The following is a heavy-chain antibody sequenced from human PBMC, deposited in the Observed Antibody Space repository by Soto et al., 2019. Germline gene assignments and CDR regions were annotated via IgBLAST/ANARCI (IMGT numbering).Heavy chain of an antibody. CDR3: AAGDSSDTGDH. J-gene: IGHJ4*02. Sequence: SVKVSCKASGDTLSTHGISWVRQAPGQGLEWMGGTIPIIGTTDYAEKFQGRVTITADESTTTSYMELSSLRPDDTAVYYCAAGDSSDTGDHWGQGTLVTGSS. CDR2: TIPIIGTT. V-gene: IGHV1-69*13. D-gene: IGHD5-18*01. CDR1: GDTLSTHG.